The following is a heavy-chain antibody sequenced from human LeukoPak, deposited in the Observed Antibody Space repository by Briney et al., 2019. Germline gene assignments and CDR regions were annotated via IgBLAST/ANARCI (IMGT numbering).Heavy chain of an antibody. D-gene: IGHD6-19*01. CDR2: SYYSGST. CDR3: TRDSAAGINPESAFHI. Sequence: PSETLSLTCTVSGGSMRSYYWNWIRQPPGKGLEWIGYSYYSGSTNYKSSLKSRLSISVDMAKNQFSLKLSSVTAADTAVYYCTRDSAAGINPESAFHIWGQGIMVTVTS. CDR1: GGSMRSYY. V-gene: IGHV4-59*01. J-gene: IGHJ3*02.